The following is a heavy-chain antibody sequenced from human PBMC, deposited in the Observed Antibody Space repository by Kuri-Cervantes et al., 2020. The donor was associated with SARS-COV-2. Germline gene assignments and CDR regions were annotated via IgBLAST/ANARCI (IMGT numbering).Heavy chain of an antibody. CDR1: GGSFSGYY. D-gene: IGHD3-10*01. CDR3: ARASGYYYGSGSHLDYYGMDV. V-gene: IGHV4-34*01. CDR2: INHSGST. Sequence: SQTLSLPCAVYGGSFSGYYWSWIRQPPGKGLEWIGEINHSGSTNYNPSLKSRVTISVDTSKNQFSLKLSSVTAADTAVYYCARASGYYYGSGSHLDYYGMDVWGQGTTVTVSS. J-gene: IGHJ6*02.